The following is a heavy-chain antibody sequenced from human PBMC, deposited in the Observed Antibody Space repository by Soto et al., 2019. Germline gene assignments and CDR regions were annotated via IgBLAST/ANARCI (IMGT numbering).Heavy chain of an antibody. Sequence: SETLSLTCAVSSGSISSSNWWSWVRQPPGKGLEWIGEIYHSGSTNYNPSLKSRVTISVDKSKNQFSLKLCSVTAADTAVYYCARDPDDYGDYGGDYWGQGTLVTVSS. D-gene: IGHD4-17*01. CDR2: IYHSGST. V-gene: IGHV4-4*02. CDR3: ARDPDDYGDYGGDY. CDR1: SGSISSSNW. J-gene: IGHJ4*02.